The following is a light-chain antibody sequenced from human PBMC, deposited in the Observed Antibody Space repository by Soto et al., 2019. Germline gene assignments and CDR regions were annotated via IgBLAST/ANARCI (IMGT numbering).Light chain of an antibody. Sequence: QSALTQPASVSGSPGQSITISCIGTSSDVGRYNYVSWYQQHPGEAPKLMIYDVNNRPSGVSNRFSGSKSGYTASLTISGLQADDEADYYCSSYAGSDFVVFGGGTKLTVL. CDR3: SSYAGSDFVV. CDR1: SSDVGRYNY. CDR2: DVN. V-gene: IGLV2-14*03. J-gene: IGLJ2*01.